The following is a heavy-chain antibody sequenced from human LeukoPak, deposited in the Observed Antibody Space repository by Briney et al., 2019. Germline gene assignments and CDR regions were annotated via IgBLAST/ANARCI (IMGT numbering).Heavy chain of an antibody. V-gene: IGHV4-34*01. D-gene: IGHD3/OR15-3a*01. J-gene: IGHJ6*02. CDR1: GGSFSGYY. CDR3: ARGPLFQMIFGANYYYYGMDV. Sequence: PSETLSLTCAVYGGSFSGYYWSWIRQPPGKGLEWIGEINHSGSTNYNPSLKSRVTISVDTSKNQFSLKLSSVTAADTAVYYCARGPLFQMIFGANYYYYGMDVWGQGTTVTVSS. CDR2: INHSGST.